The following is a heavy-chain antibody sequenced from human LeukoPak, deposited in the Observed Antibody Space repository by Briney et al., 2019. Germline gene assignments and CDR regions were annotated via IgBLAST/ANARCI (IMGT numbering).Heavy chain of an antibody. CDR2: INPNSGGT. D-gene: IGHD2-2*02. J-gene: IGHJ3*02. CDR1: GYTFTGYY. CDR3: ASEAAAIESDAFDI. Sequence: ASVKVSCKASGYTFTGYYMHWVRQAPGQGLEWMGWINPNSGGTNYAQKFQGRVTMTKDTSISTAYMELSRLRYDDTAVYYCASEAAAIESDAFDIWGQGTMVTVSS. V-gene: IGHV1-2*02.